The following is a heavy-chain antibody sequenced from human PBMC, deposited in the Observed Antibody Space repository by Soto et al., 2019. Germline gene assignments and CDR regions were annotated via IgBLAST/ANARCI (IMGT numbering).Heavy chain of an antibody. V-gene: IGHV4-34*01. Sequence: SETLSLTCAVYGGYFSGYYWSWIRQHPGKGLEWIGEINHSGSTNYNPSLKSRVTISVDTSKNQFSLKLSSVTAADTAVYYCARVVCSSTSCPKTDYFDYWGQGTLVTVSS. CDR1: GGYFSGYY. CDR2: INHSGST. D-gene: IGHD2-2*01. J-gene: IGHJ4*02. CDR3: ARVVCSSTSCPKTDYFDY.